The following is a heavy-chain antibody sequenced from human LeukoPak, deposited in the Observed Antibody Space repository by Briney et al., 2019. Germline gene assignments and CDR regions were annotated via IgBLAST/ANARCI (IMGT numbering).Heavy chain of an antibody. V-gene: IGHV3-21*04. Sequence: PGGSLRLSCAASGFTFSSYSMNWVRQAPGKGLEWVSSISSSSSYIYYADSVKGRFTVSRDNAKNSVYLQMNSLRAEDTAVYYCAKGGLVFSGSDDAFDIWGQGTMVTVSS. CDR3: AKGGLVFSGSDDAFDI. D-gene: IGHD1-26*01. CDR2: ISSSSSYI. CDR1: GFTFSSYS. J-gene: IGHJ3*02.